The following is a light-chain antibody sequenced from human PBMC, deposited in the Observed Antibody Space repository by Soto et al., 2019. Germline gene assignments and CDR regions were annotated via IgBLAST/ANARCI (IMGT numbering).Light chain of an antibody. CDR2: GTT. CDR3: QQYDSSPPSIT. V-gene: IGKV3-20*01. CDR1: QTVRNNY. J-gene: IGKJ5*01. Sequence: EFVLTQSPGTLSLSPGERATLSCRASQTVRNNYLAWYQQKPGQAPRLLIYGTTSRATGTPDRFSGSGSGTDFTLTINRLEPEDFAVYYCQQYDSSPPSITCGQGTRREIK.